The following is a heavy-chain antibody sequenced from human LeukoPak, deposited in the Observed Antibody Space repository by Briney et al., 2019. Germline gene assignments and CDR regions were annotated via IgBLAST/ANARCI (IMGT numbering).Heavy chain of an antibody. V-gene: IGHV1-69*13. J-gene: IGHJ5*01. CDR3: ARAEDQGRYFDWLPGFAS. D-gene: IGHD3-9*01. Sequence: ASVKVSCKASGDTVISYVISWVRQAPGQGLEWMGGILPIFGTAIYAQKFQGRVTVTADEPTSTAYMELSSLRSEDTAVYYCARAEDQGRYFDWLPGFASWGQGTLVTVSS. CDR1: GDTVISYV. CDR2: ILPIFGTA.